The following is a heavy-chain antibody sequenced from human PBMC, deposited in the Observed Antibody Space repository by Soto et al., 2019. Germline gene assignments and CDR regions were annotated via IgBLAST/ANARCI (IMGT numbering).Heavy chain of an antibody. CDR1: GGSISSYY. CDR2: IYYSGST. D-gene: IGHD6-19*01. V-gene: IGHV4-59*08. J-gene: IGHJ4*02. Sequence: PSETLSLTCTVSGGSISSYYWSWIRQPPGKGLEWIGYIYYSGSTNYNPSLKSRVTISVDTSKNQFSLKLSSVTAADTAVYYCARHPEAVAGDTFDYWGQGTLVTVSS. CDR3: ARHPEAVAGDTFDY.